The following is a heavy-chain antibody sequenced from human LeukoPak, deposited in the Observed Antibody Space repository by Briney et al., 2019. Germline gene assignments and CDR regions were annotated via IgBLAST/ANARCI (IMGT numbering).Heavy chain of an antibody. Sequence: RASVKVSCKASGYSFKSNGISCVRQAPGQGLEWMGWISTYNDNTKYAQKFQGRVTMTTDTSTSTAYMELRSLRSDDTAVYYCARLGYASTWSWFDPWGQGTLVTVSS. CDR1: GYSFKSNG. CDR3: ARLGYASTWSWFDP. D-gene: IGHD6-13*01. CDR2: ISTYNDNT. J-gene: IGHJ5*02. V-gene: IGHV1-18*01.